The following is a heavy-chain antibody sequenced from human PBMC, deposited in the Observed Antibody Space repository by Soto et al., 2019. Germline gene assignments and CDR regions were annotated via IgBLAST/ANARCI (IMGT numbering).Heavy chain of an antibody. V-gene: IGHV4-30-2*01. J-gene: IGHJ6*02. CDR2: VYHSGST. Sequence: QLQLQESGSGLVKPSQTLSLTCAVSGGSISSGGYSWSWIRQPPGKGLEWIGYVYHSGSTYYNPCLKSRVTISVDRSQHQYSLKLSSVTAADTAVYYCARGGYWSSTSCVCYGMDVWGQGTTVTVSS. D-gene: IGHD2-2*01. CDR1: GGSISSGGYS. CDR3: ARGGYWSSTSCVCYGMDV.